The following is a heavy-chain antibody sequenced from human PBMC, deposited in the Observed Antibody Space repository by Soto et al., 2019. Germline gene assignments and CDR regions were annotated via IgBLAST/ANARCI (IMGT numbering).Heavy chain of an antibody. J-gene: IGHJ3*02. CDR3: ARDRKAIRYFDWLSPRDAFDI. CDR2: INSDGSST. D-gene: IGHD3-9*01. Sequence: GALRLSCAASGFTFSSYWMHWVRQAPGKGLVWVSRINSDGSSTSYADSVKGRFTISRDNAKNTLYLQMNSLRAEDTAVYYCARDRKAIRYFDWLSPRDAFDIWGQGTMVTVSS. CDR1: GFTFSSYW. V-gene: IGHV3-74*01.